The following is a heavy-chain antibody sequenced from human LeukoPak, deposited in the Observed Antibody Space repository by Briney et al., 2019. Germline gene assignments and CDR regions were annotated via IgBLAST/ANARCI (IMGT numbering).Heavy chain of an antibody. Sequence: SETLSLTCSVSGGSISSSSYYWGWIRQPPGKGLEWIGNIYYSGSTYYNPSLKSRVTISVDTSKKQFSLKLSSVTAADTAVYYCARTNDYGEYCGREARRWFDPWGQGTLVTVSS. CDR2: IYYSGST. J-gene: IGHJ5*02. D-gene: IGHD4-17*01. V-gene: IGHV4-39*07. CDR1: GGSISSSSYY. CDR3: ARTNDYGEYCGREARRWFDP.